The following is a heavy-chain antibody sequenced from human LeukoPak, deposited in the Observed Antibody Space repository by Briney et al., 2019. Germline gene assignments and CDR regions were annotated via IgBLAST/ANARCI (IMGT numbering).Heavy chain of an antibody. Sequence: PSETLSLTCAVYGGSFSFYYWSWIRQPPGKGLEWIGYIYYSGSTNYNPSLKSRVTMSIDTSKNQFSLNLNSVTAADTAVYYCALDSSGWSDDSFDIWGHGTMVTVSS. CDR1: GGSFSFYY. CDR2: IYYSGST. V-gene: IGHV4-59*01. J-gene: IGHJ3*02. CDR3: ALDSSGWSDDSFDI. D-gene: IGHD6-13*01.